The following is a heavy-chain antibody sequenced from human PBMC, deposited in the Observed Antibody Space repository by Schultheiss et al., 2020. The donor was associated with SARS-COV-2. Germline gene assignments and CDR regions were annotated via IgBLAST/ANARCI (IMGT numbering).Heavy chain of an antibody. J-gene: IGHJ4*02. CDR2: ISSSGSTI. CDR1: GFTFSSYS. D-gene: IGHD6-13*01. V-gene: IGHV3-48*04. Sequence: GGSLRLSCAASGFTFSSYSMNWVRQAPGKGLEWVSYISSSGSTIYYADSVKGRFTISRDNAKNSLYLQMNSLRAEDTAVYYCARVGRYSSSWYMYYFDYWGQGTLVTVSS. CDR3: ARVGRYSSSWYMYYFDY.